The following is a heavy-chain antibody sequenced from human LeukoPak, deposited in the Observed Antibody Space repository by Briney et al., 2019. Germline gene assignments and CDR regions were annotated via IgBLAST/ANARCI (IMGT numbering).Heavy chain of an antibody. CDR2: IYHSGST. CDR1: GGSISSSSYY. D-gene: IGHD6-19*01. V-gene: IGHV4-39*01. CDR3: ARQGQWLVPAHGGN. Sequence: SETLSLTCTVSGGSISSSSYYWGWIRQPPGKGLEWIGSIYHSGSTYYNPSLKSRVTISVDTSKNQFSLKLNSVTAADTAVYYCARQGQWLVPAHGGNWGQGTLVTVSS. J-gene: IGHJ4*02.